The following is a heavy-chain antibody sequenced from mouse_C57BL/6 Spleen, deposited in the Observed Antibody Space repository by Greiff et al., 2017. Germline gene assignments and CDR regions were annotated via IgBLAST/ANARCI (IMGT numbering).Heavy chain of an antibody. CDR3: AIGTPYWYFDV. V-gene: IGHV1-74*01. D-gene: IGHD3-3*01. Sequence: QVQLKQPGAELVKPGASVKVSCKASGYTFTSYWMHWVKQRPGQGLEWIGRIHPSDSDTNYNQKFKGKATLTVDKSSSTAYMQLSSLTSEDSAVYYCAIGTPYWYFDVWGTGTTGTVSS. CDR2: IHPSDSDT. J-gene: IGHJ1*03. CDR1: GYTFTSYW.